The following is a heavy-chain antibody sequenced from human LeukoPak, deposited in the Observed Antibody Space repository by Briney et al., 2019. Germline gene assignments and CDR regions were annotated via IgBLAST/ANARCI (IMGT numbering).Heavy chain of an antibody. V-gene: IGHV1-2*02. Sequence: ASVKLSCKASVYAFTDVYFNFGCQAPGQGLEWMGWINPHSEASIYAQKFQDRVTMHTSTDTAYMELSRLRSDDTAVYYCVTASVTHTRAPWGPGTLVTVSS. CDR1: VYAFTDVY. D-gene: IGHD5/OR15-5a*01. J-gene: IGHJ5*02. CDR2: INPHSEAS. CDR3: VTASVTHTRAP.